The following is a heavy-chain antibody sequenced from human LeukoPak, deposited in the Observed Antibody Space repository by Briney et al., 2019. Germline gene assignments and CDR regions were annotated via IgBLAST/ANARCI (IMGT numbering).Heavy chain of an antibody. CDR2: IYTSGST. V-gene: IGHV4-4*07. CDR1: GGSISSYY. Sequence: SETLSLTCTVSGGSISSYYWSWIRQPAGKGLEWIGRIYTSGSTNYNPSLKSRVTMSVDTSKNQFSLKLSSVTAADTAVYYCARGGVGFGELLGLDYYYYYMDVWGKGTTVTISS. CDR3: ARGGVGFGELLGLDYYYYYMDV. J-gene: IGHJ6*03. D-gene: IGHD3-10*01.